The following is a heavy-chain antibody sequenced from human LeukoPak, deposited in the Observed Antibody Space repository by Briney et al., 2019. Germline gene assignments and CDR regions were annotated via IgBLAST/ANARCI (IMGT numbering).Heavy chain of an antibody. J-gene: IGHJ4*02. V-gene: IGHV3-30*18. CDR1: GFTFSSYG. CDR3: AKGPYYYDSSGYYFDY. CDR2: ISYDGSNK. D-gene: IGHD3-22*01. Sequence: GGSLRLSCVASGFTFSSYGMHWVRQAPGKGLEWVAVISYDGSNKYYADSVKGRFTISRDNSKNTLYLQMNSLRAEDTAVYYCAKGPYYYDSSGYYFDYWGQGTLVTVSS.